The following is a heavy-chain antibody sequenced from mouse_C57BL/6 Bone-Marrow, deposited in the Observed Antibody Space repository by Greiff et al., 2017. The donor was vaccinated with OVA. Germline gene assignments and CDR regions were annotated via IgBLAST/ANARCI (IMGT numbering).Heavy chain of an antibody. V-gene: IGHV5-6*02. CDR2: ISSGGSYT. CDR3: ARRETTVVADYFDY. CDR1: GFTFSSYG. J-gene: IGHJ2*01. D-gene: IGHD1-1*01. Sequence: EVKVVESGGDLVKPGGSLKLSCAASGFTFSSYGMSWVRQTPDKRLEWVATISSGGSYTYYPDSVKGRFTISRDNAKNTLYLQMSSLKSEDTAMYYCARRETTVVADYFDYWGQGTTLTVSS.